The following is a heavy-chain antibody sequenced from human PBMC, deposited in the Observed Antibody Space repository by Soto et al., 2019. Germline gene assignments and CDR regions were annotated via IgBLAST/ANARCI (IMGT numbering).Heavy chain of an antibody. Sequence: EVQLVESGGGLVQPGGSLRLSCAASGFTFSTHGMNWVRQAPGKGLEWVSYISDSTIQYADSVKGRFTISRDKAKNSLYLQMNSLRDEDTAVYYCARKIITGTPRGASDIWGQGTMVTVSS. CDR3: ARKIITGTPRGASDI. D-gene: IGHD1-20*01. J-gene: IGHJ3*02. V-gene: IGHV3-48*02. CDR2: ISDSTI. CDR1: GFTFSTHG.